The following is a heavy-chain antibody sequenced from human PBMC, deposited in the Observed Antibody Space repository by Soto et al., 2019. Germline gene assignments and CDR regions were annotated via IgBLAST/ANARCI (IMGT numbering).Heavy chain of an antibody. J-gene: IGHJ6*02. CDR2: ISTYNSRT. CDR1: GYTFTSHG. V-gene: IGHV1-18*04. CDR3: ASARYCASPSCYKPYYYGMDT. D-gene: IGHD2-2*02. Sequence: QDQLVQSGAEVKKPGASVKISCEASGYTFTSHGISWVRQAPGHGLEWLGWISTYNSRTHYAQKVQGRVTMTTDTSTSTAYLDLLSLTLAATAVYYCASARYCASPSCYKPYYYGMDTWCQGTTVTVSS.